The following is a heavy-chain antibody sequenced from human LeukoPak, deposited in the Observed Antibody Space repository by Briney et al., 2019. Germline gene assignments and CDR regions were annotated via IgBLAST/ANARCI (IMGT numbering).Heavy chain of an antibody. D-gene: IGHD6-13*01. J-gene: IGHJ4*02. CDR1: GGSISSSSYS. CDR2: IYYSGST. V-gene: IGHV4-39*01. CDR3: LRHIINWAAAAHPTPLDY. Sequence: SETLSLTCTVSGGSISSSSYSWGWIRQPPGKGLEWIGSIYYSGSTYYNPSLKSRVTISVDTSKNQFSLKLSSVTAADTHVYYLLRHIINWAAAAHPTPLDYWGQGTLVTVSS.